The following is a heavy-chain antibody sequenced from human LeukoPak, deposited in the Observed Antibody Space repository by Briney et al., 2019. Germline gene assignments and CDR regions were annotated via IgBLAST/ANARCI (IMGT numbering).Heavy chain of an antibody. V-gene: IGHV3-11*01. J-gene: IGHJ4*02. CDR1: GFTFSDYY. D-gene: IGHD4-17*01. Sequence: GGSLRLSCAASGFTFSDYYMNWIRQAPGKGLEWISYISSSGSNIYYADSVKGRFTISRDNAKNSLYLQMNSLRAEDTAVYYCASGLNTVTVPFDYWGQGTLVTVSS. CDR3: ASGLNTVTVPFDY. CDR2: ISSSGSNI.